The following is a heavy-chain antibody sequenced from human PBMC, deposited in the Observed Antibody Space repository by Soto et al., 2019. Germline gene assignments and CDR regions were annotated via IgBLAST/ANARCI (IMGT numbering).Heavy chain of an antibody. CDR3: ATEREGTVTLLRGLEHGAFDV. J-gene: IGHJ3*01. CDR1: AFTFTNAW. Sequence: QLVESGGGLVKPGGSLRLSCAASAFTFTNAWMNWVRQAPGKGLEWVGRIKSKSQGGTADYAAPVKGRFAISRDDSKNTLYLQMNSLQTDDTAVYFWATEREGTVTLLRGLEHGAFDVWGLGTIVTVSS. CDR2: IKSKSQGGTA. D-gene: IGHD3-10*01. V-gene: IGHV3-15*07.